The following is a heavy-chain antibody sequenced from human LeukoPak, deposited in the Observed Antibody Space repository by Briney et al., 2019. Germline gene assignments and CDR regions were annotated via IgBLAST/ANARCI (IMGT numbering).Heavy chain of an antibody. J-gene: IGHJ4*02. Sequence: ASVKVSCKASGYTFTSYAMHWVRQAPGQRLEWMGWINAGNGNTKYSQKFQGRVTITRDTSASTAYMELSSLRSEDTAVYYCARRGLWFGELLWGDYWGQGTLVTVSS. D-gene: IGHD3-10*01. CDR1: GYTFTSYA. CDR3: ARRGLWFGELLWGDY. CDR2: INAGNGNT. V-gene: IGHV1-3*01.